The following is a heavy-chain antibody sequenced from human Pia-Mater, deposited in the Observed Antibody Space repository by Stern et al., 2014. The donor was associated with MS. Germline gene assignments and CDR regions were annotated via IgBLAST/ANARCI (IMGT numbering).Heavy chain of an antibody. CDR3: ARGDSSSPLEY. CDR2: IWYDGSNK. D-gene: IGHD6-6*01. J-gene: IGHJ4*02. V-gene: IGHV3-33*01. CDR1: GFPFSSYG. Sequence: QMQLVQSGGGVVQPGRSLRLSCAASGFPFSSYGMPWVRQTPGQGLEWVAVIWYDGSNKYYAASVKGPFTISKDTSENTLYLQMNSLRAEDTAVYYWARGDSSSPLEYWGQGTRVTVSS.